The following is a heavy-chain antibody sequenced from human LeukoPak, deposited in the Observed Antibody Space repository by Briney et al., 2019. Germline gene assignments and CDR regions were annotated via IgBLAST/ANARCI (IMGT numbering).Heavy chain of an antibody. CDR1: GGSISSYY. D-gene: IGHD3-22*01. CDR3: ASDYYDSSGYYPSFDY. Sequence: SETLSLTCTVSGGSISSYYWSWIRQPPGKGLEWIGYIYYSGSTNYNPSLKSRVTISVDTSKNQLSLKLSSVTAADTAVYYCASDYYDSSGYYPSFDYWGQGTLVTVSS. CDR2: IYYSGST. V-gene: IGHV4-59*01. J-gene: IGHJ4*02.